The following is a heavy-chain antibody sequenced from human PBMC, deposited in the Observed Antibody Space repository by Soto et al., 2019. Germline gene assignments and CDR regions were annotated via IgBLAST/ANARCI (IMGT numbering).Heavy chain of an antibody. V-gene: IGHV5-10-1*01. CDR1: GYSFTSYW. J-gene: IGHJ6*02. Sequence: PGESLKISCKGSGYSFTSYWISWVRQMPGKGLEWMGRIDPSDSYTNYSPSFQGHVTISADKSISTAYLQWSSLKASDTAMYYCARHRRYCSGGSCYQFGMDVWGQGTTVTVSS. CDR3: ARHRRYCSGGSCYQFGMDV. D-gene: IGHD2-15*01. CDR2: IDPSDSYT.